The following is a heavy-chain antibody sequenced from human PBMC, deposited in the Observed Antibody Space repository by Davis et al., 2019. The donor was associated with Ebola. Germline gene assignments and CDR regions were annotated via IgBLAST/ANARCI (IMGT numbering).Heavy chain of an antibody. CDR1: GFTFSSYG. J-gene: IGHJ4*02. CDR3: AKEELKVFDY. D-gene: IGHD3-10*01. CDR2: ISGTRGSK. V-gene: IGHV3-23*01. Sequence: PGGSLRLSCAASGFTFSSYGMSWVRQAPGKGLEWVSAISGTRGSKHYAASVKGRFTISRDNSKNTLILQMNSLRAEDTAIYYCAKEELKVFDYWGQGTLVTVSS.